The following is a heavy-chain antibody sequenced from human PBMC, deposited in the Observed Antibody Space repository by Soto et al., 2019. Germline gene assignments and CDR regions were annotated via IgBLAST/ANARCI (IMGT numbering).Heavy chain of an antibody. CDR3: ARIVVVIGDFDY. CDR2: IYYSGST. Sequence: SETLRLTCSVVGGTISSGGCCWIRNRQPPGKGLERIGYIYYSGSTYYNPSLKSRVTISVDTSKNQFSLKLSSVTAADTAVYYCARIVVVIGDFDYWGQGTLVTVSS. V-gene: IGHV4-30-4*08. J-gene: IGHJ4*02. D-gene: IGHD3-22*01. CDR1: GGTISSGGCC.